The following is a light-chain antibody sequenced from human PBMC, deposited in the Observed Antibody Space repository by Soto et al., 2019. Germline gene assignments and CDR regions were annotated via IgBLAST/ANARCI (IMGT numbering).Light chain of an antibody. J-gene: IGKJ2*01. CDR2: DAS. CDR3: HQYNSWPPGT. Sequence: EIVLTQSPGTLSVSPGERATLSCRASQSISRSLAWYQQKPGQAPRLLISDASTRATGIPARFSGSGSGTEFTLTIGSLQSEDFALYYCHQYNSWPPGTLGQGTKVDIK. V-gene: IGKV3-15*01. CDR1: QSISRS.